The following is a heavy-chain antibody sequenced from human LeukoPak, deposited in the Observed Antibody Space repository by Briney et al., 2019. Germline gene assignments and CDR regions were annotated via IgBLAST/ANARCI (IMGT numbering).Heavy chain of an antibody. CDR3: AREGGTVPDY. D-gene: IGHD4-17*01. CDR1: GGSINSYY. Sequence: SETLSLTCTISGGSINSYYWNWIRQPPGKGLEWIGYIYYSGSTNYNPSLRSRVTISLDTSKKQFSLKLSSVTAADTAIYYCAREGGTVPDYWGQGTLVTVSS. V-gene: IGHV4-59*01. J-gene: IGHJ4*02. CDR2: IYYSGST.